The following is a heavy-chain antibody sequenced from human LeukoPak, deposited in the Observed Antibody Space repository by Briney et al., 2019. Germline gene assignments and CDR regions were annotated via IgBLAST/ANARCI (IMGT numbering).Heavy chain of an antibody. CDR2: INPNSGGT. J-gene: IGHJ4*02. Sequence: GASVKVSCKASGYTFTGYYMHWVRQAPGQGLEWMGLINPNSGGTNYAQKFQGRVTMTRDTSISTAYMELSRLRSDDTAVYYCARAATRYSGSYPKFDYWGQGTLVTVSS. V-gene: IGHV1-2*02. CDR3: ARAATRYSGSYPKFDY. CDR1: GYTFTGYY. D-gene: IGHD1-26*01.